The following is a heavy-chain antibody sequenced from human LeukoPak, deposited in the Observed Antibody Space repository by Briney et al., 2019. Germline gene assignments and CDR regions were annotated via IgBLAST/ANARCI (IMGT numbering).Heavy chain of an antibody. D-gene: IGHD3-10*01. CDR3: ARGLYYYGSGSLSY. J-gene: IGHJ4*02. CDR1: GYTFTGYY. Sequence: ASVKVSCKASGYTFTGYYMHWVRQAPGQGLEWMGWINPNSGGTNYAQKFQGWVTMTRDTSISTAYMELSRLRSDDTAVYYCARGLYYYGSGSLSYWGQGALVTVSS. V-gene: IGHV1-2*04. CDR2: INPNSGGT.